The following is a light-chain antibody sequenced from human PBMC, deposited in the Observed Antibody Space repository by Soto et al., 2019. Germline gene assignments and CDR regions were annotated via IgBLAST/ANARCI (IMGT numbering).Light chain of an antibody. V-gene: IGKV3D-20*02. CDR2: GAS. CDR3: QQRSNWPTIT. Sequence: PWERATLSCRASQSVSSNYLAWYQQKPGQAPRVLIYGASSRTTGIPDRFSGSGSGTDFTLTISRLEPEDFAVYYCQQRSNWPTITFGQGTRLEIK. CDR1: QSVSSNY. J-gene: IGKJ5*01.